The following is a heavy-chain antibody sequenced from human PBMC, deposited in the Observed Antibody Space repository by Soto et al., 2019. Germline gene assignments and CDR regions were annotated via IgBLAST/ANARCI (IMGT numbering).Heavy chain of an antibody. D-gene: IGHD5-18*01. CDR1: GFTFSNAW. CDR3: TTDFKGDTAVDY. Sequence: NPGGSLRLSCAASGFTFSNAWMSWVRQASGKGLEWVGRIKSKTDGETTDYAAPVKGRFTISRDDSKNTLYLHMSSLQTEDTALYYCTTDFKGDTAVDYWGQGTLVTVSS. V-gene: IGHV3-15*01. CDR2: IKSKTDGETT. J-gene: IGHJ4*02.